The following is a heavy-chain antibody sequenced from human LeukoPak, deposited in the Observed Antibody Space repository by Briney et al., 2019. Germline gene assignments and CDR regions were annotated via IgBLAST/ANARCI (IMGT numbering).Heavy chain of an antibody. V-gene: IGHV4-34*01. CDR3: ARFAAPGVDY. CDR1: GGSFSGYY. CDR2: INHSGST. J-gene: IGHJ4*02. Sequence: SETLSLTCAVYGGSFSGYYWSWIRQPPGKGLEWIGEINHSGSTNYNPSLKSRVTISVDTSKNQFPLKLSSVTAADTAVYYCARFAAPGVDYWGRGTLVTVSS. D-gene: IGHD3-10*01.